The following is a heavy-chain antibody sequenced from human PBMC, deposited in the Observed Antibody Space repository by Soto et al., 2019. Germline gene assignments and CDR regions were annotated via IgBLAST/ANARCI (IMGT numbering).Heavy chain of an antibody. J-gene: IGHJ4*02. D-gene: IGHD3-22*01. CDR3: ARDPPDDSSGYYSLDY. CDR2: INHSGST. Sequence: SETLSLTCAVYGGSFSGYYWSWIRQPPGKGLEWIGEINHSGSTNYNPSLKSRVTISVDTSKNQFSLKLSSVTAADTAVYYCARDPPDDSSGYYSLDYWGQGTLVTVS. V-gene: IGHV4-34*01. CDR1: GGSFSGYY.